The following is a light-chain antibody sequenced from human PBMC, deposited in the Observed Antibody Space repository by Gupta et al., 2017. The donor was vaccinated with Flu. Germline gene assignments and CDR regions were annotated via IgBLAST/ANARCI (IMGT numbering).Light chain of an antibody. Sequence: IVLTQSPGTLSLSPGERATLSCRASQSVSSSYLAWYQQKPGQAPRLLIYGASSRATGIPDRVSGSGSGTDFTLSISRLEPEDFAVYYCQQYGSSSYTFGQGTKLEIK. J-gene: IGKJ2*01. CDR3: QQYGSSSYT. CDR1: QSVSSSY. V-gene: IGKV3-20*01. CDR2: GAS.